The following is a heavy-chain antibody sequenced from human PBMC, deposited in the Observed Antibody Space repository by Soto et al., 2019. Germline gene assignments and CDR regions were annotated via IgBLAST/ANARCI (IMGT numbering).Heavy chain of an antibody. D-gene: IGHD6-6*01. CDR2: IGTAGDT. V-gene: IGHV3-13*04. CDR3: VRFRPWYSGMDV. Sequence: EVQLVESGGGLVQPGGSLRLSCAASGFTFSSYDMHWVRQVTGKGLEWVSAIGTAGDTYYPDSVKGRFTISRENDKNYLYLQMNSLRAGDTAVYYCVRFRPWYSGMDVWGQGTTVTVSS. J-gene: IGHJ6*02. CDR1: GFTFSSYD.